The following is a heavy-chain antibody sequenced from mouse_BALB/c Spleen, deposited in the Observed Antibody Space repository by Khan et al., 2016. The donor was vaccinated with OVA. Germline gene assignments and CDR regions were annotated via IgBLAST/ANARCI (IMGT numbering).Heavy chain of an antibody. J-gene: IGHJ2*01. CDR3: GRYYGNYFDY. CDR2: IYPGTGNT. D-gene: IGHD2-1*01. Sequence: QVQLQQPGAELVRPGASVKLSCKTSGYIFTSYWIHWVKQRSGQGLEWIARIYPGTGNTNYNEKFKGKAIVTADKSSSTVYMQLSSLKSEDSAVYFCGRYYGNYFDYWGQGTTLTVSS. CDR1: GYIFTSYW. V-gene: IGHV1S132*01.